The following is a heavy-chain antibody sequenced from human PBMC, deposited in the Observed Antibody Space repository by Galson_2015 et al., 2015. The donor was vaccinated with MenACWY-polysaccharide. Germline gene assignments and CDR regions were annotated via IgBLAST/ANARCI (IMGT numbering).Heavy chain of an antibody. V-gene: IGHV3-33*01. J-gene: IGHJ3*02. Sequence: SLRLSCAASTVTFRGSGMHWVRQAPGKGLVWVAVIQYDAVYKQYLDSVKGRFSVSRDNSKSTLYLEMNNLRAEDTALYYYARESSRIVFHAFDIWGQGTMVTVSS. D-gene: IGHD6-19*01. CDR2: IQYDAVYK. CDR1: TVTFRGSG. CDR3: ARESSRIVFHAFDI.